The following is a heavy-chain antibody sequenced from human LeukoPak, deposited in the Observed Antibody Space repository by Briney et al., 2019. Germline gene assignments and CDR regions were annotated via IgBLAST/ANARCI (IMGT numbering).Heavy chain of an antibody. CDR3: ARSADRSGYFREITPYYFDY. Sequence: KPGGSLRLSCAASGFTFSDFYMTWIRQAPGKGLEWVSYISNRGTTIHYADSVRGRFTISRDNAKKSLYLQMNGLRAEDTAVYYCARSADRSGYFREITPYYFDYWGQGTLVTVSS. V-gene: IGHV3-11*01. J-gene: IGHJ4*02. CDR1: GFTFSDFY. D-gene: IGHD3-22*01. CDR2: ISNRGTTI.